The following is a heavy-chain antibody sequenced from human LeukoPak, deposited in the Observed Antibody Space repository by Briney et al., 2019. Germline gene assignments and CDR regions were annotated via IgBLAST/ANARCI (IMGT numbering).Heavy chain of an antibody. J-gene: IGHJ4*02. CDR2: ISGSGGST. Sequence: GGSLRLSCAASGFTFSSYAMSWVRRAPGKGLEWVSAISGSGGSTCYADSVKGRFTISRDNSKNTLYLQMNRLRAEDTAVYYCAKRYCSSTSCYGKFAYDYWGQGTLVTVSS. D-gene: IGHD2-2*01. CDR3: AKRYCSSTSCYGKFAYDY. V-gene: IGHV3-23*01. CDR1: GFTFSSYA.